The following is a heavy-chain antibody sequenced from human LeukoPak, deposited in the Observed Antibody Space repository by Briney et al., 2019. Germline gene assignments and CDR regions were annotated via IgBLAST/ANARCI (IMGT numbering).Heavy chain of an antibody. J-gene: IGHJ4*02. CDR3: ASSYYDSSDYRFDY. Sequence: GASVKASCKASGYTFTGYYIHWVRQAPGQGLEWMGWINPNSGGTNYAQKFQGRVTMTRDTSISTTYMELSRLRSDDTAVYYCASSYYDSSDYRFDYWGQGSLVTVSS. V-gene: IGHV1-2*02. D-gene: IGHD3-22*01. CDR2: INPNSGGT. CDR1: GYTFTGYY.